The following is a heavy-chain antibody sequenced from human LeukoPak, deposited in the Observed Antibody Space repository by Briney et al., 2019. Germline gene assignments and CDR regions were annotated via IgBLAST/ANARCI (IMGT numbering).Heavy chain of an antibody. CDR1: GFTFSDYY. V-gene: IGHV3-11*06. CDR3: ARDLPIYYYGMDV. D-gene: IGHD2-2*02. J-gene: IGHJ6*04. CDR2: ISSSSSYT. Sequence: PGGSLRLSCAASGFTFSDYYMSWIRQAPGKGLEWVSYISSSSSYTNYADSVKGRFTISRDNAKNSLYLQMNSLRAEDTAVYYCARDLPIYYYGMDVWGKGTTVTVS.